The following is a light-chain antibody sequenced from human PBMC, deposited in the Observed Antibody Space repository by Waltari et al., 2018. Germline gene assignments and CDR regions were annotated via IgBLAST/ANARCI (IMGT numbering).Light chain of an antibody. J-gene: IGKJ2*01. V-gene: IGKV3-20*01. Sequence: EVLLTQSPATLSLSPGDRATLSCKASQSVTPSLAGYQQKPGQAPRLLIYDAVTRATGIPARFSGSGSGTDFTLTISRLEPEDFAVYYCQQYGSLPHTFGQGTNLEIK. CDR2: DAV. CDR1: QSVTPS. CDR3: QQYGSLPHT.